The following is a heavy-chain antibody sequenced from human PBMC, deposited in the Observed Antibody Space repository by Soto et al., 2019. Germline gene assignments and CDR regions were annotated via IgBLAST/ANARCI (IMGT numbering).Heavy chain of an antibody. CDR2: ISSSGFST. Sequence: DVQLLESGGGLVQPGGSLRLSCAASEFTFSSYAMSWVRQAPGKGLEWVSAISSSGFSTYYADSVKGRLTISRDNPKNTLYLQINSLRAEDTAVYYCAKGLSTLTTLGGQGTLVTVSS. CDR1: EFTFSSYA. J-gene: IGHJ4*02. D-gene: IGHD1-1*01. CDR3: AKGLSTLTTL. V-gene: IGHV3-23*01.